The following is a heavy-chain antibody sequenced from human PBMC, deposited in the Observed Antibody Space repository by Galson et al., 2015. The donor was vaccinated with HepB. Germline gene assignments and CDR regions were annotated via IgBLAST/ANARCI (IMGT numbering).Heavy chain of an antibody. CDR2: INAGNGNT. J-gene: IGHJ5*02. Sequence: SVKVSCKASGYTFTSYAMHWVRQAPGQRLEWMGWINAGNGNTKYSQKFQGRVTITRDTSASTAYMELSNLRSEDTAVYYCARSSWDIVVVVAATSWFDPWGQGTLVTVSS. CDR1: GYTFTSYA. CDR3: ARSSWDIVVVVAATSWFDP. V-gene: IGHV1-3*01. D-gene: IGHD2-15*01.